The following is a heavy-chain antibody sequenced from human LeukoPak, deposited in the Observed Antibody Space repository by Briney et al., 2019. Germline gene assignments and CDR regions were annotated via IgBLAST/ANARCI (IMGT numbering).Heavy chain of an antibody. V-gene: IGHV3-33*01. CDR2: IWYDGSNK. CDR3: ARDHYYYDSSGYYSLFDL. J-gene: IGHJ2*01. Sequence: GRSLRLSCAASGFTFSSYGMHCVRQAPGKGLEWVAVIWYDGSNKYHADSVKGRFTISRDNSKNTLYLQMNSLRAEDTAVYYCARDHYYYDSSGYYSLFDLWGRGTLVTVSS. CDR1: GFTFSSYG. D-gene: IGHD3-22*01.